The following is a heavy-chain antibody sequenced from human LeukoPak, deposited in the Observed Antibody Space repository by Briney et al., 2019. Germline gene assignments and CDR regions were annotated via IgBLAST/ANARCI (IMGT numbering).Heavy chain of an antibody. V-gene: IGHV3-23*01. CDR1: GFTFSSYA. CDR3: AKEETRAYGGD. D-gene: IGHD4-23*01. Sequence: GASLRLSCAASGFTFSSYAMSWVRQAPGKGLEWVSAISGSGTRTYYADSVKGRFTISGDNSKNTLYLQMNSLRAEDTAVYYCAKEETRAYGGDWGQGTLVTVSS. J-gene: IGHJ4*02. CDR2: ISGSGTRT.